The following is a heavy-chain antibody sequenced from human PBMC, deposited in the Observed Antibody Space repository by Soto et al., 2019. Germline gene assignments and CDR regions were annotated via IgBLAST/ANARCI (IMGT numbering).Heavy chain of an antibody. J-gene: IGHJ6*02. V-gene: IGHV3-21*03. CDR3: ARYWGYYYYYGMDV. D-gene: IGHD3-16*01. Sequence: EVQLVESGGGLVKPGGSLRLSCAASGFTFSSYSMNWVRQAPGKGLEWVSSISSSSSSIYYADSVKGRFTISRDNAKNSLYLQMNSLRAEDTAVYYCARYWGYYYYYGMDVWGQGTTVTVSS. CDR1: GFTFSSYS. CDR2: ISSSSSSI.